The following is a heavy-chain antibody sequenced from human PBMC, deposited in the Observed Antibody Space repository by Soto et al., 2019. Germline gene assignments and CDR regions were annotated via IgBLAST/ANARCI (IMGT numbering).Heavy chain of an antibody. CDR1: GYTFTTYA. J-gene: IGHJ4*02. CDR2: INAGNGKT. V-gene: IGHV1-3*01. Sequence: ASVKVSCKASGYTFTTYAMHWVRQAPGQRLEWMGWINAGNGKTKYSQKFQGRVTITRDTSATTVYMELSSLRSEDTAVYYCARAGDDCSTTNCYMIDYWGQGTLVTVSS. D-gene: IGHD2-2*02. CDR3: ARAGDDCSTTNCYMIDY.